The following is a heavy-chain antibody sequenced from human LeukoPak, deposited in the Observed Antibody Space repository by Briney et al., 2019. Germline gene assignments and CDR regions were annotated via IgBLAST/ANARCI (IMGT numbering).Heavy chain of an antibody. D-gene: IGHD4-11*01. CDR3: ARGYSDWLR. J-gene: IGHJ4*02. V-gene: IGHV3-7*01. Sequence: PGGSLRLSCAASGFTFSNYWMTWVRHVPGGGRGWLANINLDGSETHFVDSVKGRFNISRDNAKNSLYLQMSGLRVEDTAVYYCARGYSDWLRWGQGTQVTVSS. CDR2: INLDGSET. CDR1: GFTFSNYW.